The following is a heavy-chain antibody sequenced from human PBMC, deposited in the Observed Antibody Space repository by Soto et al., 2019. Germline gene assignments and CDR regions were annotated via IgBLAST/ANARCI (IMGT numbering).Heavy chain of an antibody. CDR1: GGSFSGYY. V-gene: IGHV4-34*01. CDR3: ARAARGGRPNFDY. CDR2: INHSGST. J-gene: IGHJ4*02. D-gene: IGHD2-15*01. Sequence: QVQLQQWGAGLLKPSETLSLTCAVYGGSFSGYYWSWIRQPPGKGLEWIGEINHSGSTNYNPSLKSRVTISVDTSKNQFSLKLSSATAADTAVYYCARAARGGRPNFDYWGQGTLVTVSS.